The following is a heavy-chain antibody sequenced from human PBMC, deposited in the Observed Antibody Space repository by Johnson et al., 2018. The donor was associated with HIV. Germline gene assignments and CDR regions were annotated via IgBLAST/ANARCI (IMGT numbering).Heavy chain of an antibody. Sequence: VQLVESGGGLVQPGESLRLSCAASGFTFSSHAMHWVRQATGKGLEWVSAIGTAGDTYYPGSVKGRFTISRDNSKNTLYLQMESLRAEDTAVYYCAEVGYWSSDSCYAGAFEIWGQGTMVTVSS. CDR2: IGTAGDT. V-gene: IGHV3-13*01. D-gene: IGHD2-2*03. CDR1: GFTFSSHA. CDR3: AEVGYWSSDSCYAGAFEI. J-gene: IGHJ3*02.